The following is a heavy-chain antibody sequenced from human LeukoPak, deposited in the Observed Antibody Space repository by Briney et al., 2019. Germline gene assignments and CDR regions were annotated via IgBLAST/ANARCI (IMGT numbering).Heavy chain of an antibody. CDR2: IYSGGST. CDR1: TFTVSTNY. J-gene: IGHJ6*02. V-gene: IGHV3-53*01. D-gene: IGHD1-1*01. Sequence: SLTPAWPVDTFTVSTNYMRCVRQPEGEVLEWVSVIYSGGSTYYADSVKGRFTISRDNSKNTLYLQMNSLRAEDTAVYYCARDLSNDYYYYYGMDVWGQGTTVTVSS. CDR3: ARDLSNDYYYYYGMDV.